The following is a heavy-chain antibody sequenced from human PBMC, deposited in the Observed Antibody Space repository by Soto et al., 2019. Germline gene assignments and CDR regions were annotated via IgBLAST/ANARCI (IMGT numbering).Heavy chain of an antibody. Sequence: QVQLVQSGAEVKKPGASVKVSCKASGYTFTSYGISWVQQAPGQGLEWMGWISAYNGNTNYAQKLQGRVTMTTDTSTSTAYMELRSLRSDDTAVYYCARAPKNYDILTGYYFGGYNWFDPWGQGTLVTVSS. CDR2: ISAYNGNT. V-gene: IGHV1-18*01. D-gene: IGHD3-9*01. J-gene: IGHJ5*02. CDR3: ARAPKNYDILTGYYFGGYNWFDP. CDR1: GYTFTSYG.